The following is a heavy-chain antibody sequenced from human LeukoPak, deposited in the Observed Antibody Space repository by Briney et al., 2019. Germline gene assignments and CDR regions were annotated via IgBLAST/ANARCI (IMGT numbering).Heavy chain of an antibody. CDR2: IYGSGAGT. J-gene: IGHJ4*02. CDR1: GFTFSSYA. D-gene: IGHD1-7*01. Sequence: PGGSLRLSCAASGFTFSSYAMTWVRQAPGKGLEWVSAIYGSGAGTYYADSVKGRFTISRDNSKNTLYLQMNSLTAEDTAIYYCAKATGTLGNWGQGTLVTVSS. CDR3: AKATGTLGN. V-gene: IGHV3-23*01.